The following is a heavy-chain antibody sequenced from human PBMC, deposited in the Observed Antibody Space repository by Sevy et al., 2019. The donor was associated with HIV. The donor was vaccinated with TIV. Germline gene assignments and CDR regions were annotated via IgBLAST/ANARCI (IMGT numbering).Heavy chain of an antibody. CDR3: AGPKLRNSSGWHYLDY. D-gene: IGHD6-19*01. CDR2: IRYSGNT. CDR1: GASISSSGYY. Sequence: SETLSLTCTVSGASISSSGYYWGWIRQPPGKGLEWIASIRYSGNTLYNPSLKSRVTISADTSKNQFSLKLSSVTAADTSIYYCAGPKLRNSSGWHYLDYWGQGTVVTVSS. V-gene: IGHV4-39*01. J-gene: IGHJ4*02.